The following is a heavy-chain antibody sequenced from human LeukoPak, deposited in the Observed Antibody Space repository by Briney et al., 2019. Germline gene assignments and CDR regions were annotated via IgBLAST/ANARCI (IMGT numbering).Heavy chain of an antibody. D-gene: IGHD6-13*01. CDR2: IKQDGSEK. CDR3: ARVSSSSLYYYYYYGMDV. CDR1: GFTFSSYW. V-gene: IGHV3-7*01. Sequence: HPGGSLRLSCAASGFTFSSYWMSWVRQAPGRGLAWVANIKQDGSEKYYVDSVKGRFTISRDNAKNSLYLQMNGLRAEDTAVYYCARVSSSSLYYYYYYGMDVWGQGTTVTVSS. J-gene: IGHJ6*02.